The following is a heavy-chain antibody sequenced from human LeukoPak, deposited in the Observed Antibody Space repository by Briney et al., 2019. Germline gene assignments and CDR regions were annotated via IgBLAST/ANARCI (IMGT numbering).Heavy chain of an antibody. CDR3: ARVLRVVIPGSEDDY. J-gene: IGHJ4*02. CDR2: ISYDGSNK. Sequence: PGGSLRLSCAASGFTFSSYGMHWVRQAPGKGLEWVAVISYDGSNKYYADSVKGRFTISRDNSKNTLYLQMNSLRAEDTAVYYCARVLRVVIPGSEDDYWGQGTLVTVSS. D-gene: IGHD3-3*01. V-gene: IGHV3-30*03. CDR1: GFTFSSYG.